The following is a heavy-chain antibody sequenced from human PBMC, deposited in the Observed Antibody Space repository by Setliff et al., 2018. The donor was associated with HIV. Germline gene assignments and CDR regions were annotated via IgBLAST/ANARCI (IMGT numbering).Heavy chain of an antibody. CDR1: GYTFNNYG. V-gene: IGHV1-18*01. D-gene: IGHD3-3*01. CDR3: ARDPTAPSVTLFGVAGGTYWFDP. CDR2: INTDSANT. J-gene: IGHJ5*02. Sequence: GASVKVSCKALGYTFNNYGVTWVRQAPGQGLEWVGWINTDSANTNYAQKFLGRVTMTTDTSTNTVYMDLRSLKSDDTAVYYCARDPTAPSVTLFGVAGGTYWFDPWCQGTLVTVSS.